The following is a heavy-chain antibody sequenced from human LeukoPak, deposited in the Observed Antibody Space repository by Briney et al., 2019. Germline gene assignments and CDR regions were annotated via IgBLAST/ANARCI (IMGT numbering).Heavy chain of an antibody. J-gene: IGHJ5*02. CDR3: ARGGGLYDILTEYNWFDP. CDR1: GYTFTGYY. V-gene: IGHV1-2*04. D-gene: IGHD3-9*01. CDR2: INPNSGGT. Sequence: GASVKVSCKASGYTFTGYYIHWVRQAPGQGLEWMGWINPNSGGTNYAQKFQGWVTMTRDTSISTAYMELSRLRSDDTAVYYCARGGGLYDILTEYNWFDPWGQGTLVTVSS.